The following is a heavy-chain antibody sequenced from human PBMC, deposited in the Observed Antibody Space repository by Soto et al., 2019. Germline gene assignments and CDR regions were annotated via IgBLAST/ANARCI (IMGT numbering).Heavy chain of an antibody. J-gene: IGHJ6*03. D-gene: IGHD3-3*01. CDR2: ISAYNGNT. CDR3: ARDGYDFWSGYYSGRDYYSYMDV. Sequence: ALVKLSRKASGYSFTSDGISRVRQAPGQGLEWMGWISAYNGNTNYAQKLQGRVTMTTDTSTSTAYMELRSLRSDDTAVYYCARDGYDFWSGYYSGRDYYSYMDVWGKGTTVTVSS. CDR1: GYSFTSDG. V-gene: IGHV1-18*01.